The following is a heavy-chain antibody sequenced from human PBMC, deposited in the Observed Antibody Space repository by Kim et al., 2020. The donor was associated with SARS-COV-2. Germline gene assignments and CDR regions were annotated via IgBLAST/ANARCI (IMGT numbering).Heavy chain of an antibody. J-gene: IGHJ6*02. D-gene: IGHD3-3*01. CDR3: ARVREDYDIWIGYYPHWGMDV. CDR2: IYYSGST. Sequence: SETLSLTSTVSGGSISSSSYYWGWIRQPLGKGLEWIGSIYYSGSTYYNPSLKSRVTISVDTSKNQFSLNLSSVTAADTAVYYCARVREDYDIWIGYYPHWGMDVWGQGTTVTVSS. V-gene: IGHV4-39*07. CDR1: GGSISSSSYY.